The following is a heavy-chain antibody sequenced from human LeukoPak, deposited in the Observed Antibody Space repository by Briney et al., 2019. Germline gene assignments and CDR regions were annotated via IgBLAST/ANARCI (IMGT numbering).Heavy chain of an antibody. CDR1: AYTFTAYY. V-gene: IGHV1-2*02. CDR2: IDPNSGGT. J-gene: IGHJ6*02. CDR3: ARAYTYGSGQRYYWFMDV. D-gene: IGHD3-10*01. Sequence: GASVKVSCKASAYTFTAYYIHWVRQAPGQGLEWMGWIDPNSGGTKCAQNFQGSVTMTRDTSITTAYMEVSRLISDDTAVYYCARAYTYGSGQRYYWFMDVWGQGTTVTVSS.